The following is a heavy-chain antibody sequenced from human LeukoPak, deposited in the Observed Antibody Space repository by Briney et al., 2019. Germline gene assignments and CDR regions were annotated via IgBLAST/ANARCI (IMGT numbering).Heavy chain of an antibody. V-gene: IGHV4-34*01. D-gene: IGHD1-26*01. Sequence: SSETLSLTCAISGESFSGNFWTWNRQSPGKGLEWIGEIDNNGITNYNPSLKSRVTMSVDTTRKRFSLRLTSESAADTGVYYCARGGGGAKAFYDYWGQGSLVTVSS. CDR3: ARGGGGAKAFYDY. J-gene: IGHJ4*02. CDR1: GESFSGNF. CDR2: IDNNGIT.